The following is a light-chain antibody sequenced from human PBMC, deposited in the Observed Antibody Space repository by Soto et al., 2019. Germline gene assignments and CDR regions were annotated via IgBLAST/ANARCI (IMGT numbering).Light chain of an antibody. Sequence: EIVLTQSPGTLSLSPGETAILSCRASLIFSSKYLCWYQQKPGQPPRLVIYGASSRATGIPDRFSGSGSGTDVTLSIIRLEPEDFAVYYCQRYYTSPYPFGQGTKLEIK. J-gene: IGKJ2*01. V-gene: IGKV3-20*01. CDR1: LIFSSKY. CDR3: QRYYTSPYP. CDR2: GAS.